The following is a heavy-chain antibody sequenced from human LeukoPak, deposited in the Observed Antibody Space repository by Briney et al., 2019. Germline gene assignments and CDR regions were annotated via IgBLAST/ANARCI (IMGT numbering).Heavy chain of an antibody. D-gene: IGHD3-16*01. V-gene: IGHV3-7*01. CDR2: INPDGSEK. J-gene: IGHJ4*02. CDR3: ARTYAYDATGDRGH. Sequence: GGSLRLSCVASRFTFNKYYMSWVRQAPGKGLQWVANINPDGSEKYYVDSVKGRFTISRDNAKNSLYLQMNSLRAEDTAVFYCARTYAYDATGDRGHWGQGTLVTVSS. CDR1: RFTFNKYY.